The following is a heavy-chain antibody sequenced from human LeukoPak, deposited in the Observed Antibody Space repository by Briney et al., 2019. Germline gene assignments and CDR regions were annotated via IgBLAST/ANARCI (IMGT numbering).Heavy chain of an antibody. Sequence: PGRSLRLSCAASGFTFSSYGMHWVRQAPGKGLEWVAVIWYDGSNEYYADSVKGRFTISRDNSKNTLYLQMNSLRAEDTAVYYCARDLLYSSSWYVGLDYWGQGTLVTVSS. CDR2: IWYDGSNE. CDR3: ARDLLYSSSWYVGLDY. D-gene: IGHD6-13*01. CDR1: GFTFSSYG. V-gene: IGHV3-33*01. J-gene: IGHJ4*02.